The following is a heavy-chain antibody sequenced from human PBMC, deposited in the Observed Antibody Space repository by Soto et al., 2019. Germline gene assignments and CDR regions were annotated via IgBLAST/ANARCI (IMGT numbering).Heavy chain of an antibody. Sequence: PGGSLRLSCAASGFTFSSYSMNWVRQAPGKGLEWVSYISSSSSTIYYADSVKGRFTISRDNAKNSLYLQMNSLRDEDTAVYYCARDHTPSYYDFWSGYYTDNWFDPWGQGTLVTVSS. CDR3: ARDHTPSYYDFWSGYYTDNWFDP. CDR1: GFTFSSYS. CDR2: ISSSSSTI. V-gene: IGHV3-48*02. D-gene: IGHD3-3*01. J-gene: IGHJ5*02.